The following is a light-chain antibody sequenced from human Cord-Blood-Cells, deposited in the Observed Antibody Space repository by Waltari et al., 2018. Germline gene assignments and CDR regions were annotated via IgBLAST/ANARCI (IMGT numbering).Light chain of an antibody. CDR1: SSDVGSYKL. CDR2: EGS. J-gene: IGLJ2*01. Sequence: QSALTQPASVSGSPGQSITISCTGTSSDVGSYKLVSWYQQPPGKAPKPMIYEGSKRPSGVSKRFSGSKSGNTASLTISGLQAEDEADYYCCSYAGSSTLVFGGGTKLTVL. CDR3: CSYAGSSTLV. V-gene: IGLV2-23*01.